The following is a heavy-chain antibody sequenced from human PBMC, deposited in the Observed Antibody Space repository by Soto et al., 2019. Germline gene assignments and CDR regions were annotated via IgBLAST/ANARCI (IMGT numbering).Heavy chain of an antibody. Sequence: GGSLRLSCAASGFTFSSYAMSWVRQAPGKGLEWVSTISGSGGSTYYADSVKGRFTISRDNSKNTLYLQMNSLRAEDTAVYYCARDRSGYYDTSGPFDFWGQGTLVTVSS. V-gene: IGHV3-23*01. CDR3: ARDRSGYYDTSGPFDF. D-gene: IGHD3-22*01. J-gene: IGHJ4*02. CDR1: GFTFSSYA. CDR2: ISGSGGST.